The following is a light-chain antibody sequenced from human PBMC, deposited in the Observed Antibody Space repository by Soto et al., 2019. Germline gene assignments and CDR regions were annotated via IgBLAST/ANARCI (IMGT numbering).Light chain of an antibody. V-gene: IGKV1-5*03. Sequence: DIRMTQSPSTLSASVGDRVTITCRASQSINNWLAWYQQKPGKAPKLLIYRASSLENGVPSRFSGRGSGTEFIFTITSLQADDFVTYYDQQDSSDSTFGQGTKVEIK. J-gene: IGKJ1*01. CDR3: QQDSSDST. CDR2: RAS. CDR1: QSINNW.